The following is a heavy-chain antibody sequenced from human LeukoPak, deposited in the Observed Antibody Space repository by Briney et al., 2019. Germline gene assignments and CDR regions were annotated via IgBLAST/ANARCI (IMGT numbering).Heavy chain of an antibody. J-gene: IGHJ1*01. D-gene: IGHD6-13*01. Sequence: PSETLSLTCTVSGYSISSGYYWGWIRQPPGKGLEWTGSIDHSGSTYYNPSLKSRITISVDTSKNQFSLKLSSVTAADTAVYYCAREEAAGDEYFQHWGQGTLVTVSS. V-gene: IGHV4-38-2*02. CDR2: IDHSGST. CDR3: AREEAAGDEYFQH. CDR1: GYSISSGYY.